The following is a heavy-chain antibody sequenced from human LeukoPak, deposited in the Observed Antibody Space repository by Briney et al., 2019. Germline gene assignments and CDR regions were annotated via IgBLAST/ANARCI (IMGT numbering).Heavy chain of an antibody. J-gene: IGHJ4*02. CDR1: GGTFSSYA. CDR3: ARSSSWGLAAACGY. Sequence: SVKVSCKASGGTFSSYAISWVRQAPGQGLEWMGGIIPIFGTANYAQKFQGRVTITTDESMSTAYMELSSLRSEDTAVYYCARSSSWGLAAACGYWGQGTLVTVSS. D-gene: IGHD6-13*01. V-gene: IGHV1-69*05. CDR2: IIPIFGTA.